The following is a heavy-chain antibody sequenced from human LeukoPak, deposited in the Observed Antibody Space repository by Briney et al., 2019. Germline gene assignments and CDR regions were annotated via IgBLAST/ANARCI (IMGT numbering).Heavy chain of an antibody. J-gene: IGHJ5*02. V-gene: IGHV1-8*01. D-gene: IGHD5-24*01. CDR2: MNPNGGNT. Sequence: ASVKVSCKASGYTFTSYDINWVRQATGQGLEWMGWMNPNGGNTGYAQKFQGRVTMTRNTSISTAYMELSSLRSEDTAVYYCARAERWLSNWFDPWGQGTLVTVSS. CDR1: GYTFTSYD. CDR3: ARAERWLSNWFDP.